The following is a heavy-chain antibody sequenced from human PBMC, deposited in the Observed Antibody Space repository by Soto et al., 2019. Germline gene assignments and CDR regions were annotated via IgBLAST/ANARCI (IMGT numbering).Heavy chain of an antibody. CDR2: IDKSAESA. J-gene: IGHJ4*02. CDR3: AKAGGVIDDATVYRQIDY. Sequence: EVQLLDSGGGLVQPGGSLRLSCAASEFTFSSYAMSWVRQAPGKGLEWVSGIDKSAESAFYADSVKGRFTISRDNSKNTLYLQMNRLRVEDTAVYYCAKAGGVIDDATVYRQIDYWGQGTLVTVSS. V-gene: IGHV3-23*01. D-gene: IGHD2-8*02. CDR1: EFTFSSYA.